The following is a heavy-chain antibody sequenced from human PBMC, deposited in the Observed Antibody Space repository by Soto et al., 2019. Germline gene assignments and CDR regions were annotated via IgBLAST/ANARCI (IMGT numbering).Heavy chain of an antibody. D-gene: IGHD2-15*01. Sequence: SETLSLTCTVSGGSISSNDYYWSWIRQPPGKGLEWIGYIYYSETTYYNPSLRSRLTISIDTSKNQFSLKLSSVSAADTAVYYCPRQYCSGGSCHSAFDIWGQGTMVTVSS. J-gene: IGHJ3*02. CDR3: PRQYCSGGSCHSAFDI. CDR2: IYYSETT. CDR1: GGSISSNDYY. V-gene: IGHV4-30-4*01.